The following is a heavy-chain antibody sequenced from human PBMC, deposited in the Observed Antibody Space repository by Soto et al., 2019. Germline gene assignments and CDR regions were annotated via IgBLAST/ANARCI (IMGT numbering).Heavy chain of an antibody. CDR3: ATAGYSTSWLGLLGTGAHGVEIDY. V-gene: IGHV1-18*01. J-gene: IGHJ4*02. Sequence: IQLVQSGTEVKKPGATVRVSCKASGYTFISYGISWVRQAPGQGLEWMGWISTYNVNTNYAQKFQGRVTMATDTSTSTANMELRSLSTDDKAVYYCATAGYSTSWLGLLGTGAHGVEIDYWGQGTQVTISS. D-gene: IGHD6-13*01. CDR1: GYTFISYG. CDR2: ISTYNVNT.